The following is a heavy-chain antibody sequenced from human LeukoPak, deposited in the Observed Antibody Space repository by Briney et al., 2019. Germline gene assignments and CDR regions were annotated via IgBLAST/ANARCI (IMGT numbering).Heavy chain of an antibody. CDR2: IYYSGST. V-gene: IGHV4-59*01. Sequence: PSETLSLTCTVYGGFISSYYWSSVRQPPGKGLEWIGYIYYSGSTNYNPSLKSRVTISVDTSKNQFSLKLSSVTAADPAVFSCAKDIVVGDDGTQTYSYFCMYVWGQGTTVTVSS. D-gene: IGHD4-17*01. J-gene: IGHJ6*01. CDR1: GGFISSYY. CDR3: AKDIVVGDDGTQTYSYFCMYV.